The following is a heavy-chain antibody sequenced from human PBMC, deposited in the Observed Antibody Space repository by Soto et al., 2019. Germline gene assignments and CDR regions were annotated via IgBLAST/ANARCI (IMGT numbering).Heavy chain of an antibody. CDR3: AREGEAFDV. CDR2: ISEDESNE. D-gene: IGHD3-16*01. CDR1: GFTLSSYG. V-gene: IGHV3-30*03. J-gene: IGHJ3*01. Sequence: QVQLVESGGGGVQPGRSLRLSCAVSGFTLSSYGMHWVRQAPGKGLEWVAFISEDESNEYYAGSVKGRFTISRDNSKNPLCLQMSSLRSDDTALYYRAREGEAFDVWGQGTMVTVSS.